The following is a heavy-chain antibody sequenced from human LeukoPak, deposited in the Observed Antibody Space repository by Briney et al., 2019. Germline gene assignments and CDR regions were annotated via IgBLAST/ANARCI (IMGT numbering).Heavy chain of an antibody. CDR3: ARVRLKNGYNFDY. J-gene: IGHJ4*02. CDR2: IYYSGST. V-gene: IGHV4-59*12. Sequence: SETLSLTCTVSGGSISSYYWSWIRQPPGKGLEWIGYIYYSGSTNYNPSLKSRVTISVDTSKNQFSLKLSSVTAADTAVYYCARVRLKNGYNFDYWGQGTLVTVSS. D-gene: IGHD5-24*01. CDR1: GGSISSYY.